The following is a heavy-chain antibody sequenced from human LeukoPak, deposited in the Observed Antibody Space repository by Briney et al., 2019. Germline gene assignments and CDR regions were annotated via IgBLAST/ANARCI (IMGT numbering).Heavy chain of an antibody. J-gene: IGHJ4*02. D-gene: IGHD6-19*01. CDR3: AKVRGTYSSGYFFEY. CDR1: GFTFDNYA. CDR2: ISWNSGYI. Sequence: GRSLPLYSAASGFTFDNYAMHWVRPAPGKGLEWLSIISWNSGYIGYADSVKCRFSISRDNAKKSMDLQMNSLRAEDTAFYYCAKVRGTYSSGYFFEYWGQGTLVTVSS. V-gene: IGHV3-9*01.